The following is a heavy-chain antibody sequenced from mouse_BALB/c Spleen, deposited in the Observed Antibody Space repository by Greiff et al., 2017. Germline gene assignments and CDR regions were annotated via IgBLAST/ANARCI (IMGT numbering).Heavy chain of an antibody. CDR3: ARALGIYYYGSSYSYYAMDY. V-gene: IGHV14-3*02. CDR2: IDPANGNT. D-gene: IGHD1-1*01. CDR1: GFNIKDTY. Sequence: VQLQQSGAELVKPGASVKLSCTASGFNIKDTYMHWVKQRPEQGLEWIGRIDPANGNTKYDPKFQGKATITADTSSNTAYLQLSSLTSEDTAVYYCARALGIYYYGSSYSYYAMDYWGQGTSVTVSS. J-gene: IGHJ4*01.